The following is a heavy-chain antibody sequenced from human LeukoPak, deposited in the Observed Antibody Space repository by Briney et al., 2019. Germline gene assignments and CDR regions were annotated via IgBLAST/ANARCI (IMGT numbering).Heavy chain of an antibody. CDR1: GFTVSSNY. D-gene: IGHD5/OR15-5a*01. CDR2: IYYSGGT. J-gene: IGHJ4*02. Sequence: GSLRLSCAASGFTVSSNYMSWVRQTPGKGLEWIGTIYYSGGTYYNPSLKSRVTISVDTSKNQFSLKLSSVTAADTAVYYCATSFPRVFKLFDYWGQGTLVTVSS. CDR3: ATSFPRVFKLFDY. V-gene: IGHV4-39*07.